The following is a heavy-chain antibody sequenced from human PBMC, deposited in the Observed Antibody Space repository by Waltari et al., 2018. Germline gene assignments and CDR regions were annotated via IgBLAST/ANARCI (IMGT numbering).Heavy chain of an antibody. CDR1: GFTFSSYS. D-gene: IGHD5-18*01. CDR3: ARDRGKLWPYWGLDY. CDR2: ISSSSSYI. Sequence: EVQLVESGGGLVKPGGSLRLSCAASGFTFSSYSMNWVRQAPGKGLEWVSSISSSSSYIYYADSVKGRFTISRDNAKNSLYLQMNSLRAEDTAVYYCARDRGKLWPYWGLDYWGQGTLVTVSS. V-gene: IGHV3-21*01. J-gene: IGHJ4*02.